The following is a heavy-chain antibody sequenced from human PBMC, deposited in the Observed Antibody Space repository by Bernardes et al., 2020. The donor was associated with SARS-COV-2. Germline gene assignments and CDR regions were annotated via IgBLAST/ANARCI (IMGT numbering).Heavy chain of an antibody. CDR2: ISAYNGYT. Sequence: ASVKVSCKTSGYTFTAYVIIWVRQAPGQGLESMGWISAYNGYTNYAQKFQDRVIMTADTSTSTAYMELRSLRSDDTAVYYCARCYYGSGNIRDIWGQGTMLTISS. CDR3: ARCYYGSGNIRDI. CDR1: GYTFTAYV. V-gene: IGHV1-18*01. D-gene: IGHD3-10*01. J-gene: IGHJ3*02.